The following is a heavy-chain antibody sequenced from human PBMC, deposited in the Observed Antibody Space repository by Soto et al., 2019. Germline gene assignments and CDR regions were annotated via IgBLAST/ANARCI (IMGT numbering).Heavy chain of an antibody. J-gene: IGHJ4*02. CDR3: VRDPRWQQLEFEF. D-gene: IGHD1-1*01. V-gene: IGHV1-18*01. Sequence: QVQLVQSGAEVTKPGASVKVSCKASGYPFTSYGVSWVRQAPGQGLEWIGWISASDGETHSAQKFQGRVTMTTDTSTTTAYLDLRSLTSDDTAVYYCVRDPRWQQLEFEFWGQGTLVTVSS. CDR2: ISASDGET. CDR1: GYPFTSYG.